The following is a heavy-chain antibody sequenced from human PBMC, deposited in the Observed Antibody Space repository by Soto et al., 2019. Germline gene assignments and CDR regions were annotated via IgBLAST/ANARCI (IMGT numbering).Heavy chain of an antibody. CDR2: IYRNGKT. CDR1: GITVSSNY. D-gene: IGHD3-10*01. Sequence: EVQLVESGGGLVQPGGSLRLSCAASGITVSSNYMSWVRQAPGKGLDWVSVIYRNGKTYYADSVKGRFTISRDNSKNTLYLQMNSLRAEDTAVYYCAAGALPEEFDAFDIWGQGTMVTVSS. CDR3: AAGALPEEFDAFDI. J-gene: IGHJ3*02. V-gene: IGHV3-66*01.